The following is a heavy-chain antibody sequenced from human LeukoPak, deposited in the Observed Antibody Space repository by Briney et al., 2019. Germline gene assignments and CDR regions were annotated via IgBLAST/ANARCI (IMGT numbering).Heavy chain of an antibody. CDR2: ISSSGSTI. D-gene: IGHD6-19*01. CDR3: ARDETPLAMAGTGLSCFAY. J-gene: IGHJ4*02. CDR1: GFTFSSYS. Sequence: PGGSLRLSCAASGFTFSSYSMNWVRQAPGKGLEWVSYISSSGSTIYYADSVEGRFTISRDNAKNSLYLQMNSLRAEDTAVYYCARDETPLAMAGTGLSCFAYWGQGTLVTVSS. V-gene: IGHV3-48*04.